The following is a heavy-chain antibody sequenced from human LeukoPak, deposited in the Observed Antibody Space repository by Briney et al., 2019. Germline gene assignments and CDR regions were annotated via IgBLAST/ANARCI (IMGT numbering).Heavy chain of an antibody. J-gene: IGHJ4*02. CDR2: IYSGGNT. D-gene: IGHD7-27*01. V-gene: IGHV3-66*02. CDR1: GFTVTINY. Sequence: GGSLRLSCAASGFTVTINYMSWVRQAPGKGLEWVSVIYSGGNTYYADSVKGRFTISRDNSKNTLYLQMNSLRAEDTAVYYCARGPNWAHIDYWGQGTLVTVSS. CDR3: ARGPNWAHIDY.